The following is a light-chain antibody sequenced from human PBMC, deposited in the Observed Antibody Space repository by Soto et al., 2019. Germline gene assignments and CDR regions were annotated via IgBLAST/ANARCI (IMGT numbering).Light chain of an antibody. J-gene: IGLJ2*01. V-gene: IGLV2-14*01. CDR2: EVS. Sequence: QSALTQPASVSGSLGPSITISCTGSSSDIGGYKHVSWYQQHPGKAPKLMIYEVSNRPSGVSNRLSASKSGNTASLTISGLQAEDEAEYYCSSYTSSSNTHVIFGGGTKLTV. CDR1: SSDIGGYKH. CDR3: SSYTSSSNTHVI.